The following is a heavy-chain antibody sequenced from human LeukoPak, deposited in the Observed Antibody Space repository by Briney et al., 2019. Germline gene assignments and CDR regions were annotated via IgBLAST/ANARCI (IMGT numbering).Heavy chain of an antibody. CDR3: AYDSSGYMHY. D-gene: IGHD3-22*01. CDR2: IYYSGST. CDR1: GGSISSSSYY. V-gene: IGHV4-39*07. J-gene: IGHJ4*02. Sequence: SETLSLTCTASGGSISSSSYYWGWIRQPPGKGLEWIGSIYYSGSTYYNPSLKSRVTISVDTSKNQVSLKLSSVTAADTALYYCAYDSSGYMHYWGQGTLVTVSS.